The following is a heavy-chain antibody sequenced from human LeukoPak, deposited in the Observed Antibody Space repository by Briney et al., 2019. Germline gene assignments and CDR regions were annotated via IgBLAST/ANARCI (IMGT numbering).Heavy chain of an antibody. Sequence: GGSLRLSCAASGFTFSSYWMSWVRQAPGKGLEWVANIKQDGSEKYYVDSVKGRFTISRDNAKNSLYLQMNSLRAEDTAVYYCARVGRWGTTAGHFDYWGQGTLVTVSS. CDR2: IKQDGSEK. J-gene: IGHJ4*02. D-gene: IGHD6-13*01. CDR1: GFTFSSYW. CDR3: ARVGRWGTTAGHFDY. V-gene: IGHV3-7*01.